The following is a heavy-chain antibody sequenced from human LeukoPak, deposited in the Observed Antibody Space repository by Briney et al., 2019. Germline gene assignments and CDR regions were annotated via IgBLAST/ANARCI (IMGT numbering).Heavy chain of an antibody. J-gene: IGHJ6*03. Sequence: SETLSLTCSVSGGSIGSSAYYWGWIRQPPGKGLEWIGNIYYSGSTYYNPSLKSRVTISLNTSKNQFSLELISVTAADTAVYYCASVRRGFGESSKYYAYYYMGVWGKGTTVTISS. V-gene: IGHV4-39*01. CDR1: GGSIGSSAYY. CDR2: IYYSGST. D-gene: IGHD3-10*01. CDR3: ASVRRGFGESSKYYAYYYMGV.